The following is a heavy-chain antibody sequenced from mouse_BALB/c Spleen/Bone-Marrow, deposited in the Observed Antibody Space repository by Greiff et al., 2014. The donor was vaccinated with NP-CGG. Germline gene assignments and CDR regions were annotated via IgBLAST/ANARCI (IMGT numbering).Heavy chain of an antibody. CDR2: ISSGGSYT. V-gene: IGHV5-6*01. CDR1: GFTFSRYG. D-gene: IGHD2-1*01. CDR3: ARQYGNPGVMDY. J-gene: IGHJ4*01. Sequence: EVQRVESGGDLVKPGGSLKLSCAASGFTFSRYGMSWVRQTPDKRLEWVANISSGGSYTYYPDSVKGRFTISRDNAKNTLYLHMSSLKSEDTAMYYCARQYGNPGVMDYWGQGTSVTVSS.